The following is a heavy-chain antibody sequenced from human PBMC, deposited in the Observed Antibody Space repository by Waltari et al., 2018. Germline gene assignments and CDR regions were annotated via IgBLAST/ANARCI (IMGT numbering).Heavy chain of an antibody. CDR1: GYTFTDYY. CDR3: ATSPVATILPRRH. CDR2: GDAEDGDT. V-gene: IGHV1-69-2*01. Sequence: EVQLVQSGAEVKKPGATVKISCKASGYTFTDYYMHWVQQAPGKGLGGMGRGDAEDGDTIYAEKFQGRVTITADKSTDTAYMERSSMRSEDTAVYYCATSPVATILPRRHWGQGTLVTVSS. J-gene: IGHJ4*02. D-gene: IGHD5-12*01.